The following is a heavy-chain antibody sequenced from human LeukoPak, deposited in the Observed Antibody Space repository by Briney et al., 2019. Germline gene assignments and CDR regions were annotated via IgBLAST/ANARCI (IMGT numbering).Heavy chain of an antibody. CDR1: GFTFSSYS. CDR3: ARVGQRSTQNYDILTGYLF. J-gene: IGHJ4*02. D-gene: IGHD3-9*01. V-gene: IGHV3-48*01. Sequence: GGSLRLSCAASGFTFSSYSMNWVRQAPGKGLEWVSYISSSSSTIYYADSVKGRFTISRDNAKNSLYLQMNSLRAEDTAVYYCARVGQRSTQNYDILTGYLFWGQGTLVTVSS. CDR2: ISSSSSTI.